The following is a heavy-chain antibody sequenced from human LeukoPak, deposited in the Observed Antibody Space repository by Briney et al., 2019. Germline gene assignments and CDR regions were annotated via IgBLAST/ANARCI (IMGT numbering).Heavy chain of an antibody. Sequence: PSETLSLTCGVSGGSISSYYWSWSRRPPGEGLEGMGYIYYSGSANYNPSLNNRGTILVGKCKNQFSLKLSSVTAADTAVYYCARRRTTGTTGRWFDPWGQGTLVTVSS. D-gene: IGHD1-1*01. CDR3: ARRRTTGTTGRWFDP. J-gene: IGHJ5*02. CDR2: IYYSGSA. V-gene: IGHV4-59*01. CDR1: GGSISSYY.